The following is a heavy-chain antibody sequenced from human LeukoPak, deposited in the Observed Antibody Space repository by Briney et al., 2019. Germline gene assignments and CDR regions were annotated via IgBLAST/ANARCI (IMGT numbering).Heavy chain of an antibody. CDR3: ARRMYYYGFAFDI. D-gene: IGHD3-10*01. V-gene: IGHV4-61*02. Sequence: SETLSLTCTVSGGSISSGSYYWSWIRQPAGKGLEWIGRIYTSGSTNYNPSLKSRVTISVDTSKNQFSLKLSSVTAADTAVYYCARRMYYYGFAFDIWGQGTMVTVSS. J-gene: IGHJ3*02. CDR1: GGSISSGSYY. CDR2: IYTSGST.